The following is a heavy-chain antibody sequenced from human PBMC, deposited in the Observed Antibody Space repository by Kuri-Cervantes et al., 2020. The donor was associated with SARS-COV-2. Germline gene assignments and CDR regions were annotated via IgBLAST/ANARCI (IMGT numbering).Heavy chain of an antibody. CDR3: AKWGYSNYVGFGAFDI. CDR1: GLSISGYY. D-gene: IGHD4-11*01. Sequence: SETLSLTCTVSGLSISGYYWSWIRQPPGKGLEWIGYFYYRGNPNYNPSLKSRVTIPLDTSKHQFSLKLNSVTAADTAVYYCAKWGYSNYVGFGAFDIWGQGTMVTVSS. V-gene: IGHV4-59*01. CDR2: FYYRGNP. J-gene: IGHJ3*02.